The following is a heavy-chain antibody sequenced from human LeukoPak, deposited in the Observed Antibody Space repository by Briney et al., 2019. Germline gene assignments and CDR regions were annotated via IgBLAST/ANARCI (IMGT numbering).Heavy chain of an antibody. CDR2: INPSGGST. D-gene: IGHD2-21*01. Sequence: DSVKVSCKASGYTFTSYYMHWVRQAPGQGLEWMGIINPSGGSTSYAQKFQGRVTMTRDTSTSTVYMELSSLRSEDTAVYYCARDPAYCGGDCYDAFDIWGQGTMVTVSS. CDR1: GYTFTSYY. CDR3: ARDPAYCGGDCYDAFDI. J-gene: IGHJ3*02. V-gene: IGHV1-46*01.